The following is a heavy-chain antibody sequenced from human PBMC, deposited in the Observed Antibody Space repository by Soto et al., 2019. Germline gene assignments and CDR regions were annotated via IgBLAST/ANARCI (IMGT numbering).Heavy chain of an antibody. D-gene: IGHD6-13*01. CDR2: IYYSGST. CDR1: GGSISSGDYY. V-gene: IGHV4-30-4*01. Sequence: SETLSLTCTVSGGSISSGDYYWSWIRQPPGKGLEWIGYIYYSGSTYYNPSLKSRVTISVDTSKNQFSLKLSSVTAADTAVYYCARGGRAAAATYYYYGMDVWGLGTTVTVSS. J-gene: IGHJ6*02. CDR3: ARGGRAAAATYYYYGMDV.